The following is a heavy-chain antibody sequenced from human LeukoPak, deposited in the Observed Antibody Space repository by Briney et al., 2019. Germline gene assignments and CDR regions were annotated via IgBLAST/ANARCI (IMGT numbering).Heavy chain of an antibody. J-gene: IGHJ6*03. CDR3: ARGRSYYDFWSGYRQYYYYYMDV. D-gene: IGHD3-3*01. CDR2: MNPNSGNT. Sequence: ASVKVSCKASGYTFTSYDINWVRQATGQGLEWMGWMNPNSGNTGYAQKFQGRVTMTRNTSISTAYMELSSPRSEDTAVYYCARGRSYYDFWSGYRQYYYYYMDVWGKGTTVTVSS. V-gene: IGHV1-8*01. CDR1: GYTFTSYD.